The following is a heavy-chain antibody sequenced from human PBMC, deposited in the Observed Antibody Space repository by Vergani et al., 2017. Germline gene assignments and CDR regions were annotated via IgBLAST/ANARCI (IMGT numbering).Heavy chain of an antibody. CDR2: ISHSGST. CDR1: GFSISSAYD. J-gene: IGHJ4*02. V-gene: IGHV4-38-2*01. Sequence: QVQLQESGPGLVKPSETLSLTCAVSGFSISSAYDWGWIRQPPGKGLEWLGSISHSGSTYYKPSLKSRVTISVDTSKNQFSLKVSSVTVADTAVFYCARRRNGKDGFYFDYWGQGTLVTVSS. D-gene: IGHD5-24*01. CDR3: ARRRNGKDGFYFDY.